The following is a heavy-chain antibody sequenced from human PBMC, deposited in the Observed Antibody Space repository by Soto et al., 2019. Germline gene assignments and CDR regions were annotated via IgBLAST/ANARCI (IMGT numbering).Heavy chain of an antibody. J-gene: IGHJ4*01. CDR3: AKEITVAGDFDY. Sequence: PGGSLRLSCVASGFTFSSYGIHWVRQAPGKGLEWVAVISYDGSNEYYADSVKGRFTISRDNSKNTLYLQMDSLRPDDTAVYYCAKEITVAGDFDYWGHGTLVTVS. V-gene: IGHV3-30*18. D-gene: IGHD6-19*01. CDR2: ISYDGSNE. CDR1: GFTFSSYG.